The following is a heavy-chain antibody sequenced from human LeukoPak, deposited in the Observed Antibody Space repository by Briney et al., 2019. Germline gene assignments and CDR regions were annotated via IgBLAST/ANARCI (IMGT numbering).Heavy chain of an antibody. CDR2: IKQDGSET. V-gene: IGHV3-7*01. CDR3: ARDFWGAYRVDFFDF. CDR1: GFTFSNYW. D-gene: IGHD3-3*01. Sequence: GGSLRLSCAASGFTFSNYWMSWVRRAPGKGLEWVANIKQDGSETYDVDAVRGRFTISRDNAKTSLYLQMNSLRAEDTAVYYCARDFWGAYRVDFFDFWGQGILVTVSS. J-gene: IGHJ4*02.